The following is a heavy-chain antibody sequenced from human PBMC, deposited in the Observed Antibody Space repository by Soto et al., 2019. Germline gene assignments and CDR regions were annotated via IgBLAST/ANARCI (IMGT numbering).Heavy chain of an antibody. Sequence: QVQVVQSGAEVKQPGASVKVSCKASGYAFPNYGLTWVRQAPGRGLEWLGWLSPNDGKTNYAQKFSGRVTRTADTSTSTAYMDLGSLRFDDTAIYYCVRGGGSNYYGLDVWGQGAAVSVSS. CDR3: VRGGGSNYYGLDV. CDR1: GYAFPNYG. D-gene: IGHD3-16*01. CDR2: LSPNDGKT. V-gene: IGHV1-18*01. J-gene: IGHJ6*02.